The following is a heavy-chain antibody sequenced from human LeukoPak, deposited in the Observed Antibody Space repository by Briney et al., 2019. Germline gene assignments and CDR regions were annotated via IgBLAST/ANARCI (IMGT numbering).Heavy chain of an antibody. CDR2: ITWNSGSI. V-gene: IGHV3-9*01. CDR1: RFTLDDYA. D-gene: IGHD6-19*01. J-gene: IGHJ5*02. Sequence: PGGSLRLSCAASRFTLDDYAMHWVRQAPGKGLEWVSGITWNSGSIGYADSVKGRFTISRDNTKNSLYLQMNSLRAEDTALYYCAKDTSSSGYNWFDPWGQGTLVTVSS. CDR3: AKDTSSSGYNWFDP.